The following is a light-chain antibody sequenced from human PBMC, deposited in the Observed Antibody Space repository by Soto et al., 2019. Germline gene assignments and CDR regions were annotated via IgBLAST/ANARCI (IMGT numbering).Light chain of an antibody. CDR2: GAS. V-gene: IGKV3-20*01. CDR3: QQYGSSPAT. CDR1: QSVSSSY. J-gene: IGKJ1*01. Sequence: EILLMQSPGTLSLSPGERATLSCRVSQSVSSSYLAWYQQKPGQAPRLLIYGASSRAIGIPDRFSGSGSGTDFTLTISRLEPEDFAVYYCQQYGSSPATFGQGTKV.